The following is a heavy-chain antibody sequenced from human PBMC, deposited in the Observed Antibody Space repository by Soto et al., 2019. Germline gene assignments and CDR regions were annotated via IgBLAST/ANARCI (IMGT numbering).Heavy chain of an antibody. V-gene: IGHV1-3*01. CDR3: ASRQAVAGTNYYYYGMDV. CDR1: GYTFTSYA. J-gene: IGHJ6*02. CDR2: INAGNGNT. Sequence: QVQLVQSGAEVKKPGASVKVSCKASGYTFTSYAMHWVRQAPGQRLEWMGWINAGNGNTKYSQKFQGRVTITRDTSASTAYMELSSPRSEDTAVYYCASRQAVAGTNYYYYGMDVWGQGTTVTVSS. D-gene: IGHD6-19*01.